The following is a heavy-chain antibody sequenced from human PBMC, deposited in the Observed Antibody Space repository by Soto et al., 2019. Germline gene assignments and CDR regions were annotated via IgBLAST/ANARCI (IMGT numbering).Heavy chain of an antibody. CDR1: GGSFSGLC. CDR2: INHRGIP. D-gene: IGHD1-1*01. V-gene: IGHV4-34*01. Sequence: PSEPLSHTCAVQGGSFSGLCWSGIRQTQGKGLEWIGEINHRGIPNYNPSLNSRVTISVDTSTNQFSLKLTSATAADTAVYYCVTYRTTVWLSVGSYFDYWGRGTPVTVPS. CDR3: VTYRTTVWLSVGSYFDY. J-gene: IGHJ4*02.